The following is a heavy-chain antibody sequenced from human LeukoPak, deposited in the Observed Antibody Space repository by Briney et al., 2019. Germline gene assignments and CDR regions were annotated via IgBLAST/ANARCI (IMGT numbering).Heavy chain of an antibody. CDR1: GGSISSYY. CDR3: AREGIAAARNAFDI. Sequence: SETLSLTCTVSGGSISSYYWSWIRQPPGKGLEWIGYIYYSGSTNYNPSLKSRVTISVDASKNQFSLKLSSVTAADTAVYYCAREGIAAARNAFDIWGQGTMVTVSS. J-gene: IGHJ3*02. V-gene: IGHV4-59*01. CDR2: IYYSGST. D-gene: IGHD6-13*01.